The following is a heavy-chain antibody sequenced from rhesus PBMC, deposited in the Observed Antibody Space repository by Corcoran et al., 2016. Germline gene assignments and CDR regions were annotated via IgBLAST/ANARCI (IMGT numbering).Heavy chain of an antibody. CDR3: AAGVAAGQWGLDF. CDR1: GDSISGAYD. J-gene: IGHJ6*01. Sequence: QVQLQESGPGLVKPSETLSLTCAVFGDSISGAYDWNWIRQPPGKGLEWIGYIHGISWSTDYHPSLKTLIAISKDTAKNQFSLMLNSMTAADTAVYYCAAGVAAGQWGLDFWGQGVVVTVSS. CDR2: IHGISWST. D-gene: IGHD6-13*01. V-gene: IGHV4-76*01.